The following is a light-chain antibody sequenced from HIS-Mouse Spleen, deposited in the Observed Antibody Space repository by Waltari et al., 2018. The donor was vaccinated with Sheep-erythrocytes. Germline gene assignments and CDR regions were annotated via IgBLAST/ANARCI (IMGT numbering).Light chain of an antibody. V-gene: IGLV2-23*01. CDR2: EGS. CDR3: CSYAGSSTPWV. J-gene: IGLJ3*02. CDR1: SSDVGSYNL. Sequence: QSALTQPASVSGSPGQSITISCTGTSSDVGSYNLFSWYQQHPGKAPKLMIYEGSKRPSVVSNRFSGSKSGNTASLTISGLQAEDEADYYCCSYAGSSTPWVFGGGTKLTVL.